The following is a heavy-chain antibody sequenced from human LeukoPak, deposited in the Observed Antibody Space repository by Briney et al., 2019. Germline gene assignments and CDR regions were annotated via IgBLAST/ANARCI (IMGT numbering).Heavy chain of an antibody. Sequence: SETLSLTCAVSGGSITGHYWNRIRQTPGMRLEWIGYTSYSRTTIYNSYFKGRATMSIDTSKNHLYLNLTSVTATDTAVYYCAKLGHSDGWYLGAFDIWGQGTTVIVSS. CDR1: GGSITGHY. CDR3: AKLGHSDGWYLGAFDI. CDR2: TSYSRTT. V-gene: IGHV4-59*08. J-gene: IGHJ3*02. D-gene: IGHD6-19*01.